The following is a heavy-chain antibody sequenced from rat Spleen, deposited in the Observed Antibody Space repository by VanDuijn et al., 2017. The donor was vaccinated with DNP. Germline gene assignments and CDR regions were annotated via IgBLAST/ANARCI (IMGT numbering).Heavy chain of an antibody. D-gene: IGHD1-1*01. CDR2: ISSGGST. CDR1: GFSLTSYG. V-gene: IGHV2S8*01. CDR3: ARFGLQWLMDA. Sequence: QVQLKESGPDLVQPSQTLSLTCTVSGFSLTSYGVSWVRQPPGKGLEWIAAISSGGSTYYNSVLKSRLSISRDTSKSQVFLKMNSLQTEDTAMYFCARFGLQWLMDAWGQGASVTVSS. J-gene: IGHJ4*01.